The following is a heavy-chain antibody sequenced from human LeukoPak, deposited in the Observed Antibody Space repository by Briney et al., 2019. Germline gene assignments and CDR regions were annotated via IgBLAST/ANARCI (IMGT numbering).Heavy chain of an antibody. V-gene: IGHV3-9*01. CDR3: AKDLSPFAYGAPNQRYYYYYGMDV. CDR2: ISWSSGSI. J-gene: IGHJ6*02. D-gene: IGHD4-17*01. CDR1: GFTFDDYA. Sequence: GGSLRLSCAASGFTFDDYAMHWVRQAPGKGLEWVSGISWSSGSIGYADSVKGRFTISRDNAKNSLYLQMNSLRAEDTALYYCAKDLSPFAYGAPNQRYYYYYGMDVWGQGTTVTVSS.